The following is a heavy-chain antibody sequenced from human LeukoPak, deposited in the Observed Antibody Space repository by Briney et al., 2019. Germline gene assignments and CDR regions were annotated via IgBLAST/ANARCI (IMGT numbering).Heavy chain of an antibody. V-gene: IGHV3-7*01. J-gene: IGHJ4*02. D-gene: IGHD1-26*01. Sequence: PGGSLRLSCAASGFDFGAYEMNWVRQAPGKGLEWVANMKQDGSTRHYVDSVKGRFTISRDNAKNSLYLQMNSLRAEDTAIYYCARDQVGALDFWGLGSLVTVSS. CDR2: MKQDGSTR. CDR3: ARDQVGALDF. CDR1: GFDFGAYE.